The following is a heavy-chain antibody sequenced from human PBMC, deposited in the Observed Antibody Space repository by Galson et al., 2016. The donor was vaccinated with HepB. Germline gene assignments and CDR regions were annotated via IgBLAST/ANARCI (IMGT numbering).Heavy chain of an antibody. Sequence: SLRLSCAASGFSCSTSGMSWVRQTPGRGLEWVSGITGSGGTTHYADSVKGRFTISRDNSNNTLYLYMNSLRAGDTAVYYCGKHGGFDYWGQGALVTVSS. D-gene: IGHD2-15*01. J-gene: IGHJ4*02. V-gene: IGHV3-23*01. CDR3: GKHGGFDY. CDR1: GFSCSTSG. CDR2: ITGSGGTT.